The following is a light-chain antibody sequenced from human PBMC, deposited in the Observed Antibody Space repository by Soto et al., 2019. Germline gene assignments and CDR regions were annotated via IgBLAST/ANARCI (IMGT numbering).Light chain of an antibody. CDR1: SSNIGAGYD. J-gene: IGLJ1*01. V-gene: IGLV1-40*01. CDR2: GNS. Sequence: QSVLTQPPSVSGAPGQRVTISCTGSSSNIGAGYDVRWYQQLPGTAPKLLIYGNSNRPSGVPDRFSGSKSGTSASLAITGLQAEDEADYYCQSYDSSLSGPCVFGTGTKVTVL. CDR3: QSYDSSLSGPCV.